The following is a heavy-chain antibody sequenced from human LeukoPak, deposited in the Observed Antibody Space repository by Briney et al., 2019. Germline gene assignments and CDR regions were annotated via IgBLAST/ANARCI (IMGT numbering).Heavy chain of an antibody. CDR3: ARLGRFVRVDYFDY. CDR1: GFTFSSYA. J-gene: IGHJ4*02. CDR2: ISYDGSNK. Sequence: GRSLRLSCAASGFTFSSYAMHWVRQAPGKGLEWVAVISYDGSNKYYADSVKGRFTISRDNSKNTLYLQMNSLRAEDTAVYYCARLGRFVRVDYFDYWGQGALVTVSS. V-gene: IGHV3-30*04. D-gene: IGHD3-10*02.